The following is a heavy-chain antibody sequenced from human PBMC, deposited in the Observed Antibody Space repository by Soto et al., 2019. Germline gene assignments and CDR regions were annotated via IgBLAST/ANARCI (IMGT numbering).Heavy chain of an antibody. D-gene: IGHD5-18*01. CDR2: ISYDGSNK. CDR1: GFTFSSYG. Sequence: QVQLVESGGGVVQPGRSLRLSCAASGFTFSSYGMHWVRQAPGKGLEWVAVISYDGSNKYYADSVKGRFTISRDNSKNTLYLQMNSLRAEDTAVYYCAKAGSPQLWYYLDYWGQGTLVTVSS. J-gene: IGHJ4*02. V-gene: IGHV3-30*18. CDR3: AKAGSPQLWYYLDY.